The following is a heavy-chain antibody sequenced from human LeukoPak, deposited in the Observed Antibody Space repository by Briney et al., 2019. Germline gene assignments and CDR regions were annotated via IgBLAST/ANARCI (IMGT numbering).Heavy chain of an antibody. V-gene: IGHV3-11*04. D-gene: IGHD1-14*01. CDR3: SRVGTGTTRDY. CDR1: GFTFGDYY. Sequence: GGSLRLSCAASGFTFGDYYMTWIRQAPGRGLEWLSYISNTGTTINYADSVKGRFTISRDNAKNSLYLQMNSLSAEDTAVYYCSRVGTGTTRDYWGQGTLVTVSS. J-gene: IGHJ4*02. CDR2: ISNTGTTI.